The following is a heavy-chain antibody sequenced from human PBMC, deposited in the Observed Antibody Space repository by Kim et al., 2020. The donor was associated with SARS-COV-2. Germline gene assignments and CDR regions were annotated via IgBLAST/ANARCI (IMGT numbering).Heavy chain of an antibody. D-gene: IGHD3-10*01. J-gene: IGHJ4*02. V-gene: IGHV4-59*13. Sequence: SETLSLTCTVSGGSISSYYWSWIRQPPGKGLEWIGYIYYSGSTNYNPSLKSRVTISVDTSKNQFSLKLSSVTAADTAVYYCARGAVYGSGSYPHFDYWGQGTLVTVSS. CDR1: GGSISSYY. CDR3: ARGAVYGSGSYPHFDY. CDR2: IYYSGST.